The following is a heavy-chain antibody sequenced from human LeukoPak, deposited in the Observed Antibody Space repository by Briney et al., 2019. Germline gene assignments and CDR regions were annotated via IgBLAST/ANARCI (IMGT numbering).Heavy chain of an antibody. CDR2: ISGSGGST. CDR1: GFTFSDYY. Sequence: GGSLRLSCAASGFTFSDYYMSWIRQAPGKGLEWVSAISGSGGSTYYADSVKGRFTISRDNSKNTLYLQMNSLRAEDTAVYYCAKLYYDFWSAYRGYFDYWGQGTLVTVSS. CDR3: AKLYYDFWSAYRGYFDY. D-gene: IGHD3-3*01. V-gene: IGHV3-23*01. J-gene: IGHJ4*02.